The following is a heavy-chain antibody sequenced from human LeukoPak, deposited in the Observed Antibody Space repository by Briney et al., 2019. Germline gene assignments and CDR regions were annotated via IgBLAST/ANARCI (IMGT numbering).Heavy chain of an antibody. CDR2: ISGSGSSR. D-gene: IGHD6-19*01. CDR1: GFTFSSYA. J-gene: IGHJ4*02. V-gene: IGHV3-23*01. CDR3: AKGVAVASPYYFDY. Sequence: PGGSLRLSCAASGFTFSSYAMSWFRQAPGKGLEWVSPISGSGSSRYYADSVKGRFTISRDNSKNTLYLQMNSLRAEDTAVYYCAKGVAVASPYYFDYWGQGTLVTVSS.